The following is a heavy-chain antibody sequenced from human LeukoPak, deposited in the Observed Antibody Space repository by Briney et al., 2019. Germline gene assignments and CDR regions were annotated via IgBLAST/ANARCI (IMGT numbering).Heavy chain of an antibody. CDR1: GFTFDDYG. J-gene: IGHJ5*02. V-gene: IGHV3-20*04. D-gene: IGHD3-10*01. Sequence: GGSLRLSCAASGFTFDDYGMSWVRQAPGKGLEWVSGLNWNGGSTGYADSVKGRFTISRDNAKNSLYLQMSSLRAEDTAVYYCAREDYGSGSYYNQNWFDPWGQGTLVTVSS. CDR2: LNWNGGST. CDR3: AREDYGSGSYYNQNWFDP.